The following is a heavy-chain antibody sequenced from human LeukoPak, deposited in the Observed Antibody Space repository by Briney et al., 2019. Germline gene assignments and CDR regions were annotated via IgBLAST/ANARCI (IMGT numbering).Heavy chain of an antibody. CDR2: IYYSGSS. CDR3: ARHRSGWLQSSFDY. D-gene: IGHD5-24*01. CDR1: GGSISSSSYY. Sequence: SETLSLTCTVSGGSISSSSYYWGWIRQPPGKGLEWIGSIYYSGSSFDNPALKSRVTISVDTSKNQFSLKLSSVTAADTAVYYCARHRSGWLQSSFDYWGQGTLVTVSS. J-gene: IGHJ4*02. V-gene: IGHV4-39*01.